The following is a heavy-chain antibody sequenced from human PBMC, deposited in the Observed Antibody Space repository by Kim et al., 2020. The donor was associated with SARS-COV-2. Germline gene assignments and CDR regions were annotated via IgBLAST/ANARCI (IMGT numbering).Heavy chain of an antibody. V-gene: IGHV3-30*18. J-gene: IGHJ4*01. Sequence: GGSLRLSCAASGFTFSSYGMHWVRQAPGKGLEWVAVISYDGSNKYYADSVKGRFTISRDNSKNTLYLQMNSLRAEDTAVYYCAKDPTYHSGSYYLYYFD. CDR2: ISYDGSNK. CDR1: GFTFSSYG. CDR3: AKDPTYHSGSYYLYYFD. D-gene: IGHD3-10*01.